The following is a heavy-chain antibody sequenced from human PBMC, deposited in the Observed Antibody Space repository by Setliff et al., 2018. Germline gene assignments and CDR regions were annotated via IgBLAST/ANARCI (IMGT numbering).Heavy chain of an antibody. CDR3: AKGGSDFWSELDY. D-gene: IGHD3-3*01. Sequence: PGGSLRLSCAASGFTFSNYAMSWVRQTPGKGLEWVSAITTSGGSTYYADSVKGRLTISRDDSKNTLYLQMLSLRAEDTAVYYCAKGGSDFWSELDYWGQGTLVTVSS. CDR1: GFTFSNYA. J-gene: IGHJ4*02. V-gene: IGHV3-23*01. CDR2: ITTSGGST.